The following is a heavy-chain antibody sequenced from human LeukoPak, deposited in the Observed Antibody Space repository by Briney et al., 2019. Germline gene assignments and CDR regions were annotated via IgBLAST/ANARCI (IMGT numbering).Heavy chain of an antibody. CDR3: AREGPRGNSQFDY. V-gene: IGHV3-23*01. CDR2: ISGSGGST. CDR1: GFTFSSYA. J-gene: IGHJ4*02. D-gene: IGHD2/OR15-2a*01. Sequence: AGGSLRLSCAASGFTFSSYAMSWVRQAPGKGLEWVSAISGSGGSTYYADSVKGRFAISRDNSKNTLYLQMNSLRAEDTAVYYCAREGPRGNSQFDYWGQGTLVTVSS.